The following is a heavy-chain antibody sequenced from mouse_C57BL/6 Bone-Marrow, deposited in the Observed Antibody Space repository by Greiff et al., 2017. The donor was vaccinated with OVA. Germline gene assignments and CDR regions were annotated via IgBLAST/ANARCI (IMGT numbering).Heavy chain of an antibody. V-gene: IGHV1-59*01. Sequence: QVQLKQPGAELVRPGTSVKLSCKASGYTFTSYWMHWVKQRPGQGLEWIGVIDPSDSYTNYNQKFKGKATLTVDTSSSTAYMQLSSLTSEDSAVYDCARKGGIYYYGSLDVWGTGTTVTVSS. CDR3: ARKGGIYYYGSLDV. CDR1: GYTFTSYW. J-gene: IGHJ1*03. CDR2: IDPSDSYT. D-gene: IGHD1-1*01.